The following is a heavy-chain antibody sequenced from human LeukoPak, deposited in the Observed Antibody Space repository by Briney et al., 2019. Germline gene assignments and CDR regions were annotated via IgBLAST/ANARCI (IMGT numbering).Heavy chain of an antibody. Sequence: SETLSLTCTVSGGSISSSSYYWGWIRQPPGKGLEWIGSIYYSGSTYYNPSLKSRVTISVDTSKNQFSLKLSSVTAADTAVYYCARDTDYYGSGRGMDVWGQGTTVTVSS. CDR2: IYYSGST. D-gene: IGHD3-10*01. CDR3: ARDTDYYGSGRGMDV. V-gene: IGHV4-39*07. J-gene: IGHJ6*02. CDR1: GGSISSSSYY.